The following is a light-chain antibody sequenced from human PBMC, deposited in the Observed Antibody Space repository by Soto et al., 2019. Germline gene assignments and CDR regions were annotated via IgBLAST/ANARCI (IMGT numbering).Light chain of an antibody. Sequence: IVMTQSQDPMSVPPGEIAILSCRASQSISINLAWYQQKPGQAPRLLIYAASNRATGVPARFSGSWSGTEFTLTISSLQSEDFAVYYCQQYNNWIPVGQVGRPAIK. J-gene: IGKJ5*01. V-gene: IGKV3-15*01. CDR2: AAS. CDR3: QQYNNWIP. CDR1: QSISIN.